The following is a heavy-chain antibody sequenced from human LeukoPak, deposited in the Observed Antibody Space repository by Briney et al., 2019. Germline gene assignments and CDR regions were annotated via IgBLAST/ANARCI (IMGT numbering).Heavy chain of an antibody. D-gene: IGHD2-2*01. CDR1: GGTFSSYA. Sequence: ASVKVSCKASGGTFSSYAISWVRQAPGQGLEWMGRIIPIFGIANYAQKFQGRVTITADKSTSTAYMELSSLRSDDTAVYFCARDRGGYCTSTTCYGSDYWGQGTLVTVSS. V-gene: IGHV1-69*04. CDR3: ARDRGGYCTSTTCYGSDY. CDR2: IIPIFGIA. J-gene: IGHJ4*02.